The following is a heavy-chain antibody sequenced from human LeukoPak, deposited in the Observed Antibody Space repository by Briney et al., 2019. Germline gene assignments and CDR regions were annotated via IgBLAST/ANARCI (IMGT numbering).Heavy chain of an antibody. CDR2: IWYDGSNK. CDR3: AKGVPAAMHYFQH. CDR1: GFTFSSYG. D-gene: IGHD2-2*01. Sequence: PGGSLRLSCAASGFTFSSYGMHWVRQAPGKGLEWVAVIWYDGSNKYYADSVKGRFTISRDNSKNTLYLQMNSLRAEDTAVYYCAKGVPAAMHYFQHWGQGTLVTVSS. J-gene: IGHJ1*01. V-gene: IGHV3-33*06.